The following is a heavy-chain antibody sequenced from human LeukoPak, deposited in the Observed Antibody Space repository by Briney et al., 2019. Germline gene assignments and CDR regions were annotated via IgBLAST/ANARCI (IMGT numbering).Heavy chain of an antibody. CDR2: IYYSGST. V-gene: IGHV4-59*01. Sequence: SETLSLTCTVSGGSISSYYWSWIRQPPGKGLEWIGYIYYSGSTNYNPSLKSRVTISVDTSKNQFSLKLSSVTAADTAVYYCVGGRDCSSTSCYGLWGQGTLATVSS. D-gene: IGHD2-2*01. CDR3: VGGRDCSSTSCYGL. CDR1: GGSISSYY. J-gene: IGHJ4*02.